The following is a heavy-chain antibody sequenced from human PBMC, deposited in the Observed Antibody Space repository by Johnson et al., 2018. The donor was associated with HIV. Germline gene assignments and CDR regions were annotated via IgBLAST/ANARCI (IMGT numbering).Heavy chain of an antibody. CDR3: ARGPIADDAFDI. CDR2: ISYNGNNK. CDR1: EFTFSNYP. J-gene: IGHJ3*02. Sequence: QVQLVESGGGVVQPGRSLRLSCEASEFTFSNYPMHWVRQAPGKGLEWVAVISYNGNNKYYADSLKGRFTISRDNSKNTLYLQMNSLRAEDTAVYFCARGPIADDAFDIWGQGTMVTVSS. V-gene: IGHV3-30*04. D-gene: IGHD3-16*02.